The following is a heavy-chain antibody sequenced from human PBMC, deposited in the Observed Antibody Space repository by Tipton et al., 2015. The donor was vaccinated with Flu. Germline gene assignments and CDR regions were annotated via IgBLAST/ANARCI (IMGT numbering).Heavy chain of an antibody. D-gene: IGHD2-2*02. J-gene: IGHJ5*02. CDR2: IRYDGSNK. V-gene: IGHV3-30*02. Sequence: GSLRLSCVASAFTFSSFGMHWVRQAPDKGLEWVAFIRYDGSNKYHADSVKGRFTISRDNSKNTLYLQMNSLRAEDTAVYYCVKGGFCSGTGCYNEGWFEPWGQGTLVTVSS. CDR1: AFTFSSFG. CDR3: VKGGFCSGTGCYNEGWFEP.